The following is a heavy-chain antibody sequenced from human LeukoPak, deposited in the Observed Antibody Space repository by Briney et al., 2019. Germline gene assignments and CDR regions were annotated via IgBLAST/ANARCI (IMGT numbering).Heavy chain of an antibody. CDR1: GGSFSGYY. D-gene: IGHD3-9*01. CDR2: INHSGST. CDR3: ARSPLRYFDWIPFDY. Sequence: SETLSLTCAVYGGSFSGYYWSWIRQPPGKGLEWIGEINHSGSTNYNPSLKGRVTISVDTSKNQFSLKLSSVTAADTAVYYCARSPLRYFDWIPFDYWGQGTLVTVSS. V-gene: IGHV4-34*01. J-gene: IGHJ4*02.